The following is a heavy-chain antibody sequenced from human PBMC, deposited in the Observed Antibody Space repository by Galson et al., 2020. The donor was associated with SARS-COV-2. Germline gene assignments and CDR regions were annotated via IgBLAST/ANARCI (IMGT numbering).Heavy chain of an antibody. D-gene: IGHD6-19*01. CDR2: INSGNGNT. CDR3: ARGSGVAGNDRYFQH. Sequence: ASVKVSCKASGYTFTNYAMHWVRQAPGQGLEWMGWINSGNGNTKYSQKFQGRVTITRDTSASTAYMELSSLRSEDTAVYYCARGSGVAGNDRYFQHWGQGTLVTVSS. CDR1: GYTFTNYA. V-gene: IGHV1-3*01. J-gene: IGHJ1*01.